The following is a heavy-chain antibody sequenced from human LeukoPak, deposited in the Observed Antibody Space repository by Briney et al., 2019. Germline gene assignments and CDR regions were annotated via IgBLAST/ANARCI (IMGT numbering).Heavy chain of an antibody. D-gene: IGHD5-12*01. V-gene: IGHV1-2*04. CDR2: INPNSGGT. J-gene: IGHJ5*02. CDR1: GYTFTGYY. Sequence: ASVKVSCKASGYTFTGYYMHWVRQAPGQGLEWMGWINPNSGGTNYAQKFQGWVTMTRDMSISTAYMELSRLRSDDTAVYYCARGGYSGYDSWFDPWGQGTLVTVSS. CDR3: ARGGYSGYDSWFDP.